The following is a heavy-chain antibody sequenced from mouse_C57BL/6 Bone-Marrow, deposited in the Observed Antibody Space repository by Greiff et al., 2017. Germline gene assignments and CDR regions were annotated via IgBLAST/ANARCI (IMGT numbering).Heavy chain of an antibody. J-gene: IGHJ3*01. D-gene: IGHD3-2*02. CDR3: ASSPRGSSGLFAY. V-gene: IGHV2-6*01. CDR2: IWGVGST. CDR1: GFSLTSYG. Sequence: VQLVESGPGLVAPSQSLSITCTVSGFSLTSYGVDWVRQSPGKGLEWLGVIWGVGSTNYNSALNSRLSISKDNSKSQVFLKMNSRQTDDTAMYXCASSPRGSSGLFAYWGQGTLVTVSA.